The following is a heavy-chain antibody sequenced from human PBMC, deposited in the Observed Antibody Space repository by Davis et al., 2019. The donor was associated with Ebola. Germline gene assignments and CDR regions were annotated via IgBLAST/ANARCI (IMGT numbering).Heavy chain of an antibody. J-gene: IGHJ4*02. CDR2: IYPGDSDT. CDR3: ARLSGSYYTGGVDY. CDR1: GYNFTRFW. V-gene: IGHV5-51*01. Sequence: GESLKISCKGSGYNFTRFWIGWVRQMPGKGLEWMGIIYPGDSDTRYSPSFQGQATISADKSTSTAYLQWSGLKASDTAMYYCARLSGSYYTGGVDYWGQGTLVTVSS. D-gene: IGHD1-26*01.